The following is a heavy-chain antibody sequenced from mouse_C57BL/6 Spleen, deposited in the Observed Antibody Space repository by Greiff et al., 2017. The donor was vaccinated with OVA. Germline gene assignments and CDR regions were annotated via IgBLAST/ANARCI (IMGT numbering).Heavy chain of an antibody. J-gene: IGHJ3*01. V-gene: IGHV1-19*01. CDR3: ARNYYGSSYWFAY. CDR2: INPYNGGT. D-gene: IGHD1-1*01. CDR1: GSTFTDYY. Sequence: EVQVVESGPVMVKPGASVKMSCKASGSTFTDYYMNWVKQSHGKSLEWIGVINPYNGGTSYNQKFKGKATLTVDKSSSTAYMELNSLTSEDSAVYYCARNYYGSSYWFAYWGQGTLVTVSA.